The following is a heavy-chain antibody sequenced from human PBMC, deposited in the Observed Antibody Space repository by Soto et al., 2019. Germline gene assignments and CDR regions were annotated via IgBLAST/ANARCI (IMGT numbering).Heavy chain of an antibody. D-gene: IGHD3-3*01. CDR1: GFLFSSYA. CDR3: ARDHDDFWSGFPPTIWFHP. CDR2: ISSHGDTT. J-gene: IGHJ5*02. V-gene: IGHV3-23*01. Sequence: EEQLLQSGGGVVQSGGSLRLSCEASGFLFSSYAMNWVRQAPGKGLEWVSSISSHGDTTYYAESVRGRFTLSRDNSKNTRFLQMNSLRAGDTAVYFCARDHDDFWSGFPPTIWFHPWGQGTLVTVSS.